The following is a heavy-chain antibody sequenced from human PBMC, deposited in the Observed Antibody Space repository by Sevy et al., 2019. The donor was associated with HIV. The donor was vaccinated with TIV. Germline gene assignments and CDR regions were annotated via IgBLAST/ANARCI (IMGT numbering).Heavy chain of an antibody. D-gene: IGHD3-16*01. CDR2: IKPDGSES. Sequence: GGSLRLSCVASGFTFNNFWMAWVRQAPGKGLEWSANIKPDGSESNHVGSVKRRFTISRDNAKNSLYLQMNSLTAEDTAVYCCARDVGGGYFDYWGQGTLVTVSS. CDR1: GFTFNNFW. J-gene: IGHJ4*01. V-gene: IGHV3-7*03. CDR3: ARDVGGGYFDY.